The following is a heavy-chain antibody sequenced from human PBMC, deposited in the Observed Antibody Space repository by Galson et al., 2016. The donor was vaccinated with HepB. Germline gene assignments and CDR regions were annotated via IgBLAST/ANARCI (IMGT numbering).Heavy chain of an antibody. CDR1: GGTFSSYA. CDR3: ARAYDNYGDEYFYGLDV. V-gene: IGHV1-69*13. CDR2: IISIFGTA. Sequence: SVKVSCKASGGTFSSYAISWVRQAPGQGLEWMGGIISIFGTANYAQKFQGRVTITADESTSTVYMELSRLRSEDTAVYYCARAYDNYGDEYFYGLDVWGQGTTVTVSS. J-gene: IGHJ6*02. D-gene: IGHD4-17*01.